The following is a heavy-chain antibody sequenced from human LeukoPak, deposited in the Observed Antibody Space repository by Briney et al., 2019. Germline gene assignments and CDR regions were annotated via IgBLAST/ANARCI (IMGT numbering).Heavy chain of an antibody. V-gene: IGHV4-34*01. CDR3: AKHGSYHFDY. Sequence: SETLSLTCGVCGGSLSGYYWSWIRQSPGKGLEWIGQIHHSGSANHNPSLRSRVTISMDTSKNQFSLNLSSVTAADTAVYYCAKHGSYHFDYWGQGTLVTVSS. CDR2: IHHSGSA. D-gene: IGHD3-10*01. J-gene: IGHJ4*02. CDR1: GGSLSGYY.